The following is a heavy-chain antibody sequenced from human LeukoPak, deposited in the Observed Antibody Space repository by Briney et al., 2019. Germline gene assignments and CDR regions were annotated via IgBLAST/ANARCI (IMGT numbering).Heavy chain of an antibody. CDR2: IIPILGIA. D-gene: IGHD4-17*01. V-gene: IGHV1-69*04. CDR3: ARERDYYGGYD. Sequence: ASVKVSCKASGGTFSSYAISWVRQAPGQGLEWMGRIIPILGIANYAQKFQGRVTITADKSTSTAYMELSSLRSEDTAVYYCARERDYYGGYDWGQGTLVTVSS. CDR1: GGTFSSYA. J-gene: IGHJ4*02.